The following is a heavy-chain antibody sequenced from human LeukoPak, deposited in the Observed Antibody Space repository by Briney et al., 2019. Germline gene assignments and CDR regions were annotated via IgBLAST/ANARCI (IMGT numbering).Heavy chain of an antibody. J-gene: IGHJ4*02. D-gene: IGHD3-10*01. V-gene: IGHV4-4*09. Sequence: SETLSLTCTVFGGSLSSYYWVWVRQPPGKGLEWIGLIYSSGSIKYNPSLKSRLTISLDTSNNQISLKLTSVTAADTAVYYCARAEAPWSRGFDYWGQGTLVTVSS. CDR3: ARAEAPWSRGFDY. CDR2: IYSSGSI. CDR1: GGSLSSYY.